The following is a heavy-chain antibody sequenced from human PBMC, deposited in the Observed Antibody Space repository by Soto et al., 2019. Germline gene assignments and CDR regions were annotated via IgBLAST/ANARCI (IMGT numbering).Heavy chain of an antibody. CDR3: AKDMYSSSWYFYYYAMDV. D-gene: IGHD6-13*01. V-gene: IGHV3-23*01. CDR1: GFTFSSYS. J-gene: IGHJ6*02. Sequence: GGSLRLSCAASGFTFSSYSMNWVRQAPGKGLEWVSALSGSGGSTYYADSVKGRFTISRDNSKNTLYLQMNSLRAEDTAVYYCAKDMYSSSWYFYYYAMDVWGQGTTVTVSS. CDR2: LSGSGGST.